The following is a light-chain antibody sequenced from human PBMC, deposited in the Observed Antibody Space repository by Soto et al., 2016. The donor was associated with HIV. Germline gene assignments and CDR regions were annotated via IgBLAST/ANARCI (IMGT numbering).Light chain of an antibody. Sequence: SSELTQDPAVSVALGQTVRITCQGDSLRSYYASWYQQKPGQAPVLVIYGKNNRPSGIPDRFSGSSSGNTASLTITGAQAEDEADYYCNSRDSSGNRPFFGTGTKVTVL. J-gene: IGLJ1*01. CDR2: GKN. V-gene: IGLV3-19*01. CDR1: SLRSYY. CDR3: NSRDSSGNRPF.